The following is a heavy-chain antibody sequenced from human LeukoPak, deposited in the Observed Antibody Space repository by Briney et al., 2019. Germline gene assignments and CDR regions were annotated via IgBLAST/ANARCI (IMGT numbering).Heavy chain of an antibody. Sequence: ASVKVSCKASGYTFTGYYMHWVRQAPGQGLEWMGWINPNSGGTNYAQKFQGRVTMTRDTSISTAYMELSRLRSDDTAVYYCARVRLGYCSSTSCLTADYFDYWGQGTLVTVSS. D-gene: IGHD2-2*01. CDR1: GYTFTGYY. CDR3: ARVRLGYCSSTSCLTADYFDY. J-gene: IGHJ4*02. V-gene: IGHV1-2*02. CDR2: INPNSGGT.